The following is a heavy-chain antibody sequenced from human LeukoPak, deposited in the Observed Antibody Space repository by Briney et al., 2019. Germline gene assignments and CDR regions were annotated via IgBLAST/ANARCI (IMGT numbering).Heavy chain of an antibody. J-gene: IGHJ4*02. CDR3: ARHSIYPPTDSSGHELDY. CDR2: IYYSGST. D-gene: IGHD6-19*01. V-gene: IGHV4-59*08. CDR1: GGFIRSYY. Sequence: SETLSLTCTVSGGFIRSYYWSWIRQPPGKGLEWIGYIYYSGSTNYNPSLKSRVTISVGASKNQFYLRLSSVTAANTAVYYCARHSIYPPTDSSGHELDYWGQGTLVTVSS.